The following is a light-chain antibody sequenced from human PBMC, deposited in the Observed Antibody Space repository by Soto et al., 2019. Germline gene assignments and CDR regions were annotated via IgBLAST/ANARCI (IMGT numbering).Light chain of an antibody. CDR2: EVS. Sequence: QSALTQPASVSGSPGQSITISCTGTSSDVGGYNYVSWYQQHPGKAPKLMIYEVSNRPSGVSNRFSGSKSGNTASLTISGLQAEDEADYYRSSYTSSSTLEIGGGTKLTVL. CDR1: SSDVGGYNY. CDR3: SSYTSSSTLE. V-gene: IGLV2-14*01. J-gene: IGLJ2*01.